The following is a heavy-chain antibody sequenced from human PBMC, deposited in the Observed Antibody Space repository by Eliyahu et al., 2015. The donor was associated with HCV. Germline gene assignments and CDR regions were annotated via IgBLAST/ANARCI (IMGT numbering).Heavy chain of an antibody. CDR2: IYYRGST. CDR3: ARDQGYSAYDYAFDI. V-gene: IGHV4-30-4*01. Sequence: QVQLQESGPGLVKPSQTLSLXCTVSXXSXSXVDYXWSWIRQPPGKGLEWIGYIYYRGSTDYNPSLKSRVTMSIDTSKNQFFLKLSSVTAADTAVYYCARDQGYSAYDYAFDIWGQGTMVTVSS. CDR1: XXSXSXVDYX. J-gene: IGHJ3*02. D-gene: IGHD5-12*01.